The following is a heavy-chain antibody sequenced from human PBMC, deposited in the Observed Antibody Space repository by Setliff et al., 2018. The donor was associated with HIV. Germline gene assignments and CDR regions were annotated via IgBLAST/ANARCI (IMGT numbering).Heavy chain of an antibody. D-gene: IGHD3-22*01. CDR1: DSGTYY. CDR3: ASLPPLYDSSGYYFDY. Sequence: PSETLSLTCTVSDSGTYYWGWIRHPPGKGLEWIGSIYHSGSTYYNPSLTGRVTISVDASKNQFSLKLSSVTAADTAVYYCASLPPLYDSSGYYFDYWGQGTLVTVSS. J-gene: IGHJ4*02. CDR2: IYHSGST. V-gene: IGHV4-39*01.